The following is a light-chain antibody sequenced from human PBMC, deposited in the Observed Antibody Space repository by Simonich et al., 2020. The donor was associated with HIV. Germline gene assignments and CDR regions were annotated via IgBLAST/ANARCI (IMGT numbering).Light chain of an antibody. CDR1: SRDVGCYKY. Sequence: QSALTPPASVSGSPGQSITISCTGTSRDVGCYKYVSWYQQHPGKAPKLMLYDVTKRPSVVSNRFSGSKSGNAASLTISGLQAEDEAGYYCSSYTIISTWVFGGGTKLTVL. CDR3: SSYTIISTWV. V-gene: IGLV2-14*01. J-gene: IGLJ3*02. CDR2: DVT.